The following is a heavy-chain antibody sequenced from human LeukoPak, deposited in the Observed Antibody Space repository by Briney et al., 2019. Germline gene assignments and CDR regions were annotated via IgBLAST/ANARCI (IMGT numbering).Heavy chain of an antibody. CDR2: ISSSSSYI. CDR1: GFTFSSYS. Sequence: GGSLRLSCAASGFTFSSYSMNWVRQAPGKGLEWVSSISSSSSYIYYADSVKGRFTISRDNAKNTLYLQMNSLRAEDTAVYYCADLSGSYWEGFDYWGQGTLVTVSS. V-gene: IGHV3-21*04. D-gene: IGHD1-26*01. CDR3: ADLSGSYWEGFDY. J-gene: IGHJ4*02.